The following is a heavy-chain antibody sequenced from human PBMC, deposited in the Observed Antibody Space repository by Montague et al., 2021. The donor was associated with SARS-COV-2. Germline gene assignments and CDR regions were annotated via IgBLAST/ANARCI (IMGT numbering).Heavy chain of an antibody. D-gene: IGHD3-22*01. J-gene: IGHJ4*02. CDR3: ARETYFYETSAVEF. V-gene: IGHV3-74*03. CDR1: GFTFSGYW. Sequence: SLRLSCAASGFTFSGYWMHWVRQAPGKELVWVSRIKTDGSIATYADSVRGRFTISRGNAKNTLYLQMNSLRAEDTALYYCARETYFYETSAVEFGGQGTLVTVSS. CDR2: IKTDGSIA.